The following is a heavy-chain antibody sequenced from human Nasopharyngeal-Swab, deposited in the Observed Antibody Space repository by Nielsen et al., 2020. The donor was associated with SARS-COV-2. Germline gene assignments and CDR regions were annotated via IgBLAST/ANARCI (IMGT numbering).Heavy chain of an antibody. V-gene: IGHV4-59*01. CDR2: IYYSGST. Sequence: SETLSLTCPVSGGSISSYYWSWIRQPPGKGLEWIGYIYYSGSTNYNPSLKSRVTISVDTSKNQFSLKLSSVTAADTAVYYCARGRVEVGYWGQGTLVTVSS. J-gene: IGHJ4*02. CDR1: GGSISSYY. D-gene: IGHD1-1*01. CDR3: ARGRVEVGY.